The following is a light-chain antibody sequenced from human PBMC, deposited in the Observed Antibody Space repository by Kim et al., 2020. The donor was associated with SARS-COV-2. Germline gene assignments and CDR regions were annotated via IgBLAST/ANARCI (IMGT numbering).Light chain of an antibody. V-gene: IGKV3-20*01. J-gene: IGKJ1*01. Sequence: LSPGERATLSCRASQSVSSYLAWYQHKPGQAPRLLIYGASSRATGIPDRFSGSGSGTDFTLTTSRLEPEDFAVYYCQQYGSSPGTFGQGTKVDIK. CDR3: QQYGSSPGT. CDR2: GAS. CDR1: QSVSSY.